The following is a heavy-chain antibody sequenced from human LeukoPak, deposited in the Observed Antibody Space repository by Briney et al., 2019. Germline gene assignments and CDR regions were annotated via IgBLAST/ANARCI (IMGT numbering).Heavy chain of an antibody. CDR3: TRQDCSGGSCSYVDY. J-gene: IGHJ4*02. CDR1: GVXFSGFY. V-gene: IGHV3-73*01. CDR2: IRSKPQSYTT. D-gene: IGHD2-15*01. Sequence: GGSLRLSCAASGVXFSGFYIHWVREASGKGLEWVGLIRSKPQSYTTVYAASVQGRFTISRDDSKNTAYLQMNSLKAEDTAVYYCTRQDCSGGSCSYVDYWGQGTLVTVSS.